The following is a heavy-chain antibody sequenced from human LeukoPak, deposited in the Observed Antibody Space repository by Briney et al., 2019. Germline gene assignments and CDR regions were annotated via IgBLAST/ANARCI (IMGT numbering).Heavy chain of an antibody. CDR1: GGSISSYY. CDR3: AKFGTYPVHVSYSYYYMDV. J-gene: IGHJ6*03. V-gene: IGHV4-59*01. Sequence: SETLSLTCTVSGGSISSYYWSWIRQPPGKGLEWIGYIYYSGSTNYNPSLKSRVTISVDTSNNQFSLRLTSVTAADTALYYCAKFGTYPVHVSYSYYYMDVWGKGTTVTVSS. CDR2: IYYSGST. D-gene: IGHD1-26*01.